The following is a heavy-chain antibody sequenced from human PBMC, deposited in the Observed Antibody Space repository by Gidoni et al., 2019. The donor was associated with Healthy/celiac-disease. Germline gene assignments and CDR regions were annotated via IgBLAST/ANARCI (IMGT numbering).Heavy chain of an antibody. CDR2: ISYDGSNK. CDR3: ARGADYGGNLDY. V-gene: IGHV3-30*03. CDR1: GFTFSSHG. J-gene: IGHJ4*02. Sequence: QLQLVASAGGVVQPGRYLRPSCAASGFTFSSHGMHWGRQAPGKGLEWVAVISYDGSNKYYADSVKGRFTISRDNSKNTLYLQMNSLRAEDTAVYDCARGADYGGNLDYWGQGTLVTVSS. D-gene: IGHD4-17*01.